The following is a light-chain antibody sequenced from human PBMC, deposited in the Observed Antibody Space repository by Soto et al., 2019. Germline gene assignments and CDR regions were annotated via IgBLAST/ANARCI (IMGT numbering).Light chain of an antibody. CDR3: QQYNNWPPIT. J-gene: IGKJ5*01. CDR2: GAS. CDR1: QSVSSN. V-gene: IGKV3-15*01. Sequence: IVLTQSPATLSVYPGERATLSCRASQSVSSNLAWYQQKPGQAPRLLIYGASTRATGIPARFSGSGSGTEFTLTISSLQSEDFTVYYCQQYNNWPPITFGQGTRLEIK.